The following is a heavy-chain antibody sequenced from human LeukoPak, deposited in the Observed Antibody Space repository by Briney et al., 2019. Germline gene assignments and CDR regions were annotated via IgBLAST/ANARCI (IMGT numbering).Heavy chain of an antibody. CDR3: ARGDRIAARPVAFDI. Sequence: PSETLSLTCTVSGDSISSHYWSWIRQSPGKGLEWIGDIYKNGNTNYGPSLKSRVTISIDTSKNQFSLRLSSVTAADTAIYYCARGDRIAARPVAFDIWGQGTMVTVSS. CDR2: IYKNGNT. D-gene: IGHD6-6*01. CDR1: GDSISSHY. V-gene: IGHV4-59*11. J-gene: IGHJ3*02.